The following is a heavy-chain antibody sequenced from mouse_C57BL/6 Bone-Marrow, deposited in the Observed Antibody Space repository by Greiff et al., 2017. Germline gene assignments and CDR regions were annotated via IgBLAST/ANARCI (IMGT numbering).Heavy chain of an antibody. V-gene: IGHV1-18*01. CDR3: ARGGDYDYDGYAMDY. CDR2: INPNNGGT. J-gene: IGHJ4*01. D-gene: IGHD2-4*01. CDR1: GYTFTDYN. Sequence: DVKLVESGPELVKPGASVKIPCKASGYTFTDYNMDWVKQSPGKSLEWIGDINPNNGGTIYNQKFKGKATLTVDTSSSTAYMELRSLTSEDTAVYYCARGGDYDYDGYAMDYWGQGTSGTVSS.